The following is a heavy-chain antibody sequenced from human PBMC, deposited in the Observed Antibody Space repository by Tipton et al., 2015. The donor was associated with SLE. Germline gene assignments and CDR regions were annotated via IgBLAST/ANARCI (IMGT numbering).Heavy chain of an antibody. CDR3: ASQYYDFWSGQGDY. CDR1: GGSFSGYY. V-gene: IGHV4-34*01. Sequence: LRLSCAVYGGSFSGYYWSWIRQPPGKGLEWIGEINHSGSTNYNPSLKSRVTISVDTSKNQFSLKLSSVTAADTAVYYCASQYYDFWSGQGDYWGQGTLVTVSS. CDR2: INHSGST. J-gene: IGHJ4*02. D-gene: IGHD3-3*01.